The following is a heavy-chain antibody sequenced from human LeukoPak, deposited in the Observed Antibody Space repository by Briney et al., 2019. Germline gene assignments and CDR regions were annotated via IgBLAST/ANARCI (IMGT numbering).Heavy chain of an antibody. J-gene: IGHJ3*02. CDR2: INPSGGST. D-gene: IGHD1-26*01. V-gene: IGHV1-46*01. CDR1: GYTFTSYY. CDR3: ARGGIVGATTRADDAFDI. Sequence: ASVKVSCKASGYTFTSYYMHWVRQAPGQGLEWMGIINPSGGSTSYAQKFQGRVTITRDTSTSTVYMELSSLRSEDTAVYYCARGGIVGATTRADDAFDIWGQGTMVTVSS.